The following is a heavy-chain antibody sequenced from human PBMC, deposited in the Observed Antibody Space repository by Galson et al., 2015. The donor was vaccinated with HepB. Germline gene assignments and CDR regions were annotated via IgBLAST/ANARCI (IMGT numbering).Heavy chain of an antibody. Sequence: SLTCTVSGDSISSYYWSWIRQPPGKGLEWIGYIYSSGRTNYNPSLKRRVTLSLDMSKEHFSLNVTSVTPADTARYYCARGPIWEDTRFEHWGQGSLVTVS. V-gene: IGHV4-59*01. CDR3: ARGPIWEDTRFEH. J-gene: IGHJ5*02. D-gene: IGHD1-26*01. CDR1: GDSISSYY. CDR2: IYSSGRT.